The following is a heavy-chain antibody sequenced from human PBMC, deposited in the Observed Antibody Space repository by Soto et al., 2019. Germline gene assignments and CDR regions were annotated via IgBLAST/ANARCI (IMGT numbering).Heavy chain of an antibody. CDR3: ARDWKGAEGFDP. J-gene: IGHJ5*02. V-gene: IGHV1-18*01. CDR1: GYTFSTYG. CDR2: IGADNGDT. D-gene: IGHD1-1*01. Sequence: QVQLVQSGAEVKKPGASVKVSCKASGYTFSTYGFSWVRQAPGQGLEWMGWIGADNGDTNYAQNFQGRVTMTTDTSTTTAYMEQRSLTADATAVYFCARDWKGAEGFDPWGQGTLVTVSS.